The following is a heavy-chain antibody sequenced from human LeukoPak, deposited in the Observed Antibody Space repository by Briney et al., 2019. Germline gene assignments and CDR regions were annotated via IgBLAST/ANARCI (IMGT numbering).Heavy chain of an antibody. Sequence: SETLSLTCTVSGGSISSSSSYWGWIRQPPGKGLEWIGIIYYSGSTYYNPSLKSRLTISVDTSKNQFSLKLSSVTATDTAVYYCARRGYCSSTSCYEYWFDPWGQGTLVTVSS. CDR2: IYYSGST. CDR1: GGSISSSSSY. J-gene: IGHJ5*02. V-gene: IGHV4-39*01. D-gene: IGHD2-2*01. CDR3: ARRGYCSSTSCYEYWFDP.